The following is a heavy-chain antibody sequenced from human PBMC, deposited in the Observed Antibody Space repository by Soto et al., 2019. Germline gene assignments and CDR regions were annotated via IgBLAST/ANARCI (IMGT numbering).Heavy chain of an antibody. J-gene: IGHJ6*03. D-gene: IGHD7-27*01. CDR3: ARVSQENWAFGYYMDV. V-gene: IGHV1-18*01. CDR2: ISAYNGNT. CDR1: GYTFTSYG. Sequence: ASVKVSCKASGYTFTSYGISWVRQAPGQGLEWMGWISAYNGNTNYAQKLQGRVTMTTDTSTSTAYMELRSLRSDDTAVYYCARVSQENWAFGYYMDVWGKGTTVTVSS.